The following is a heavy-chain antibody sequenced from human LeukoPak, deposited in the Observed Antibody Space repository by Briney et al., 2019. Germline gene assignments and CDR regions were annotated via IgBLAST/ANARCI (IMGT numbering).Heavy chain of an antibody. D-gene: IGHD4-17*01. CDR2: ISWNSGSI. J-gene: IGHJ4*02. CDR1: GFTFDDYA. Sequence: GGSLRLSCAASGFTFDDYAMHWVRQAPGKGLEWVSGISWNSGSIGYADSVKGRFTISRDNAKNSLYLQMNSLRAEDTALYYCAKDIQGQTTFPLDYWSQGTLVTVSS. V-gene: IGHV3-9*01. CDR3: AKDIQGQTTFPLDY.